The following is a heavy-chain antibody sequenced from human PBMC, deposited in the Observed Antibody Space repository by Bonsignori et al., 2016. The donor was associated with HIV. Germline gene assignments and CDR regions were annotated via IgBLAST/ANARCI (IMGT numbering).Heavy chain of an antibody. D-gene: IGHD2-15*01. CDR2: IIPILGIA. Sequence: WVRQAPGQGLEWMGGIIPILGIANYAQKFQGRVTITADESTSTAYMELSSLRSEDTAVYYCARAGIEDCSGGSCYHLAYYYYMDVWAKGPRSPSP. V-gene: IGHV1-69*10. J-gene: IGHJ6*03. CDR3: ARAGIEDCSGGSCYHLAYYYYMDV.